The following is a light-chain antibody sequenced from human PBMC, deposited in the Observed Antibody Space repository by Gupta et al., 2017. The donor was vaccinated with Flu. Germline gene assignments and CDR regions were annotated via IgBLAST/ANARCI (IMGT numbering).Light chain of an antibody. V-gene: IGKV2-28*01. Sequence: VMHPSPISLAVTPGEPASISCRSSQSLLYSNVYNYLNWYLQKPGQSPQLLIHLGSNRAYGVPDRFSGSGSGTYLTLNISRVQAEDFGIYFCKQSLNSPGKFGQGTKVEIK. J-gene: IGKJ1*01. CDR2: LGS. CDR3: KQSLNSPGK. CDR1: QSLLYSNVYNY.